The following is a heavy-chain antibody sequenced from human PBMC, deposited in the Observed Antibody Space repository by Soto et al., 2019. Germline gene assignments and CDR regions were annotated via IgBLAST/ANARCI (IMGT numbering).Heavy chain of an antibody. D-gene: IGHD7-27*01. CDR1: GFTFNNYA. V-gene: IGHV3-23*01. Sequence: EVQLLESGGGVVQPGGSLRLSCAASGFTFNNYALNWVRQAPGKGLEWVSSISGTGGSTFYAGSAKGRFTISRDNPKNTLFLQMTSLRAEDTAVYYCGKGNSKWGTGDAFDIWGQGTMVIVSS. CDR2: ISGTGGST. J-gene: IGHJ3*02. CDR3: GKGNSKWGTGDAFDI.